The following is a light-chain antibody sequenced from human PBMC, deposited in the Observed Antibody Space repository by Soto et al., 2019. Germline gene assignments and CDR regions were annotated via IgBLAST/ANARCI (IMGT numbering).Light chain of an antibody. J-gene: IGKJ3*01. CDR2: GAS. V-gene: IGKV3-20*01. CDR1: QSVSSSY. CDR3: QQYDSSPLT. Sequence: EIVLTQSPGTLSLSPGERATLSCRASQSVSSSYLAWYQQKPGQAPRLLIYGASSRATGTPDRFSGSGSGTDFTLTISRVEPEDSAVYYCQQYDSSPLTFVPGTKVEIK.